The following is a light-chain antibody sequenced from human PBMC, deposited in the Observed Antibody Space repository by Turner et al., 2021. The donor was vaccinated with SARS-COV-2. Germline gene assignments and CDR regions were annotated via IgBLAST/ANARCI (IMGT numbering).Light chain of an antibody. CDR2: QDT. J-gene: IGLJ2*01. CDR1: ALPKQF. V-gene: IGLV3-25*03. CDR3: QSADSSGTVI. Sequence: SYELTQPPSVSVSPGQTARTTCSADALPKQFAHWYQQKPGQAPVLVIYQDTERPSGIPERFSGSGSGTTVTLTISGIQAEDEADYYCQSADSSGTVIFGGGTKLTVL.